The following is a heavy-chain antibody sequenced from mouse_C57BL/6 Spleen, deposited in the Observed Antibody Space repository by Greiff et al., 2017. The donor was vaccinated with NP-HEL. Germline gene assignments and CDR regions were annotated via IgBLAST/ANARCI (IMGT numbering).Heavy chain of an antibody. CDR3: TRGWGGGFAY. V-gene: IGHV1-15*01. CDR2: IDPETGGT. CDR1: GYTFTDYE. J-gene: IGHJ3*01. Sequence: QVQLQQSGAELVRPGASVTLSCKASGYTFTDYEMHWVKQTPVHGLEWIGAIDPETGGTAYNQKFKGKAILTADKSSSTAYMELRSLTSEDSAVYYCTRGWGGGFAYWGQGTLVTVSA.